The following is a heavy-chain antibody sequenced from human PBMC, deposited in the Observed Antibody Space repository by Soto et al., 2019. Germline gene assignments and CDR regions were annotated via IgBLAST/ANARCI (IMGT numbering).Heavy chain of an antibody. CDR2: INGGNGAT. D-gene: IGHD6-6*01. Sequence: ASVKVSCKASGDTFSTYRMHWVRQAPGQRLEWMGWINGGNGATKYSQKFQGRVTITRDTSATTAYMELSSLRSEDTAVYYCARSLGVLVVSIDYYYGMDVWGQGTTVTVSS. CDR1: GDTFSTYR. V-gene: IGHV1-3*01. CDR3: ARSLGVLVVSIDYYYGMDV. J-gene: IGHJ6*02.